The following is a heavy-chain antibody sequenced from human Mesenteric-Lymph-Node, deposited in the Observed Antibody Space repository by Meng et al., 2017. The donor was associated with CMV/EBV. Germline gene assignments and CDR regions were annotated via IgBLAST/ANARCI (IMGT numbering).Heavy chain of an antibody. Sequence: GESLKISCAVSGFTVSSNYMSWVRQAPGKGLEWVSVIYSDGTTYYADSVKGRFTISRDNSKNTLYLQMNTLRTEDTAVYYCARGPERWELLDSWDQGTLVTVSS. V-gene: IGHV3-66*02. CDR2: IYSDGTT. D-gene: IGHD1-26*01. CDR3: ARGPERWELLDS. J-gene: IGHJ4*02. CDR1: GFTVSSNY.